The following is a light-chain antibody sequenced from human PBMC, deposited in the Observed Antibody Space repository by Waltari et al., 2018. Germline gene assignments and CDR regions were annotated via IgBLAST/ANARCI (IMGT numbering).Light chain of an antibody. CDR1: SSDVGGYNY. CDR3: SSYTSSSPFV. Sequence: QSALTQPASVSGSPGQSITISCTGTSSDVGGYNYVSWYQQHPGKAPKLMIYEVSNRPSGCSNRFSGSKSGNTASLTISGLQAEDEADYYCSSYTSSSPFVFGTGTKVTVL. J-gene: IGLJ1*01. CDR2: EVS. V-gene: IGLV2-14*01.